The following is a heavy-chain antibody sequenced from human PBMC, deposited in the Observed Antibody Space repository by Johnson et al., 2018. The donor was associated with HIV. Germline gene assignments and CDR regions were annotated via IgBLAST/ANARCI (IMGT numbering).Heavy chain of an antibody. J-gene: IGHJ3*02. D-gene: IGHD3-22*01. CDR1: DFTFTNNV. CDR2: IYSGDNT. V-gene: IGHV3-66*02. CDR3: ARGSRYTYDNDDAYLLHAFDI. Sequence: LVESGGGVVQPGRSLRLSCAASDFTFTNNVMSWVRQAPGKGLEWVSLIYSGDNTKYADSVKGRFTISRDSSKNTLYLQMNSLRAEDTAVYYCARGSRYTYDNDDAYLLHAFDIWGQGTMVSVSS.